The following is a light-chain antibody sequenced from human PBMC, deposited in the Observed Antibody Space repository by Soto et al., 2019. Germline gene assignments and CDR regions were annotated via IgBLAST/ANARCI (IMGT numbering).Light chain of an antibody. CDR3: QQRSNWPPST. Sequence: EIMLTQSPATLSLSPGERATLSCRASQSVSNYLAWYQQKPGQAPRLLIYDASNRATGIPARFSGSGSGTDFTLTISSLEPEDFAVYYCQQRSNWPPSTFGQGTRLEMK. J-gene: IGKJ5*01. CDR2: DAS. CDR1: QSVSNY. V-gene: IGKV3-11*01.